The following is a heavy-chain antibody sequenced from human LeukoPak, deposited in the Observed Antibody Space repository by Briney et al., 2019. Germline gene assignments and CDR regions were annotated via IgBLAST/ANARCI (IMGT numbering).Heavy chain of an antibody. Sequence: GGSLRLSCEASGFTFSNYAMNWVRQAPGKGLEWVSVIRSSGGGGSTYYADSVKGRFTISRDNSKNTLYLQMNSLRAEDTAVYYCATDRSSSWYSLDYWGQGTLVTASS. CDR2: IRSSGGGGST. V-gene: IGHV3-23*01. CDR1: GFTFSNYA. CDR3: ATDRSSSWYSLDY. D-gene: IGHD6-13*01. J-gene: IGHJ4*02.